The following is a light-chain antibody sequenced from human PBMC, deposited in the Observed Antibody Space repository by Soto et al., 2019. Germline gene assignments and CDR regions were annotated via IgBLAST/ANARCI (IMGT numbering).Light chain of an antibody. Sequence: DIVMTQSPLSLTVTPGEPASISCRSSQALLRSNGYNYFNWYLQRPGQSPHLLIYGGSSVAPGVPDRFSGSGSGTDFTLRISRVEADDVGVYYCMQTVQTPITFGQGTRLEIK. J-gene: IGKJ5*01. CDR1: QALLRSNGYNY. V-gene: IGKV2-28*01. CDR2: GGS. CDR3: MQTVQTPIT.